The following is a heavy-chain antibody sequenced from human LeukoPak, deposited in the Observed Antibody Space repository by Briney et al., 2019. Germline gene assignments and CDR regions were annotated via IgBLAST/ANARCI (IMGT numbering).Heavy chain of an antibody. CDR2: ISAYNGNT. Sequence: ASVKVSCKASGYTFTSYGISWVRQAPGQGLEWMGWISAYNGNTNYAQKLQGRVTMTTDTSTSTAYMELRSLRSDDTAAYYCVRPRIAAPYYGMDVWGQGTTVTVSS. V-gene: IGHV1-18*01. J-gene: IGHJ6*02. CDR1: GYTFTSYG. D-gene: IGHD6-6*01. CDR3: VRPRIAAPYYGMDV.